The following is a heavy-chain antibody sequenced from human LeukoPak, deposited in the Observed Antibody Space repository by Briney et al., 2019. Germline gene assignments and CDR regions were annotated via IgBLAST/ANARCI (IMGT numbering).Heavy chain of an antibody. J-gene: IGHJ3*02. D-gene: IGHD2-2*01. Sequence: SETLSLTCAVHGGSFSGYYWSWIRQPPGKGLEWIGEINHSGSTNYNPSLKSRVTISVDTSKNQFSLKLSSVTAADTAVYYCAIGAYCSSTSCYQSDAFDIWGQGTMVTVSS. CDR2: INHSGST. V-gene: IGHV4-34*01. CDR3: AIGAYCSSTSCYQSDAFDI. CDR1: GGSFSGYY.